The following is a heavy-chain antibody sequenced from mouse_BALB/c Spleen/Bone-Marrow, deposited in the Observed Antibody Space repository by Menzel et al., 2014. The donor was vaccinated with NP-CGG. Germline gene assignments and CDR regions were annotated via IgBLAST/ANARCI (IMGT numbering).Heavy chain of an antibody. CDR3: ARYDYRYSWFAY. Sequence: EVQLQQSGAELVKPGASVKLSCTASGFNIKDTYMHWVKQRPEQGLEWIGRIDPANGNTKYDPKFQGKATITTDTSSNTAYLQLRSLTSEDTAVYYFARYDYRYSWFAYWGQGTLVTVSA. CDR2: IDPANGNT. V-gene: IGHV14-3*02. J-gene: IGHJ3*01. CDR1: GFNIKDTY. D-gene: IGHD2-14*01.